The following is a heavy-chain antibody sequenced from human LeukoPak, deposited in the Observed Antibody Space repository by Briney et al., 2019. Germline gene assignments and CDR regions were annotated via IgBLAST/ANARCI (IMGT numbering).Heavy chain of an antibody. CDR3: ARAVIVVAAATQRNWFDP. CDR2: INHSGIT. CDR1: GESLSGYY. Sequence: SETLSLTCTVYGESLSGYYWSWIRQTPGKGLEWIGEINHSGITDYNPSLRSRVTISVDTSKNQFSLKLSSVTAADTAIYYCARAVIVVAAATQRNWFDPWGQGTLVTVSS. J-gene: IGHJ5*02. V-gene: IGHV4-34*01. D-gene: IGHD2-15*01.